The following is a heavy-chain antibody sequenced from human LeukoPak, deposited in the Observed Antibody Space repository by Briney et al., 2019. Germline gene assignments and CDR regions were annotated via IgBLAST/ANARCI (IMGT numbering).Heavy chain of an antibody. CDR1: GGSFSGYY. CDR2: IYYSGST. Sequence: PSETLSLTCAVYGGSFSGYYWSWIRQPPGKGLEWIGSIYYSGSTYYNPSLKSRVTISVDTSKNQFSLKLSSVTAADTAVYYCARSDSSGYRYYFDYWGQGTLVTVSS. V-gene: IGHV4-34*01. CDR3: ARSDSSGYRYYFDY. J-gene: IGHJ4*02. D-gene: IGHD3-22*01.